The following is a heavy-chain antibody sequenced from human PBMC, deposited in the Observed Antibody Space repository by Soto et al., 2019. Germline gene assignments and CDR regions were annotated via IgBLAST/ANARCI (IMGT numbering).Heavy chain of an antibody. CDR2: IKSKTDGGTA. CDR3: TTDRAAALAEYFQH. J-gene: IGHJ1*01. CDR1: GFTFSNAW. V-gene: IGHV3-15*01. Sequence: GGSLRLSCAASGFTFSNAWMSWVRQAPGKGLEWVGRIKSKTDGGTADYAAPVKGRFTISRDDSKNTLYLQMNSLKTEDTDVYYCTTDRAAALAEYFQHWGQGTLVTVSS. D-gene: IGHD6-13*01.